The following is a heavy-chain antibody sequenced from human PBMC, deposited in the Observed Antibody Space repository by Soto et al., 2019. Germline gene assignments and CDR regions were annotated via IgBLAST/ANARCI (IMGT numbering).Heavy chain of an antibody. CDR3: TTLRYNWNYVLDY. J-gene: IGHJ4*02. D-gene: IGHD1-7*01. CDR2: IKNKIDGGTT. Sequence: EVQLVESGGGLVKPGGSLRLSCAASGFTFSNAWMSWVRQAPGKGLEWVGRIKNKIDGGTTDYAAPVKGRFTISRDDSKNTLYLQMNSLKTEDTAVYYCTTLRYNWNYVLDYWGQGTLVTVSS. CDR1: GFTFSNAW. V-gene: IGHV3-15*01.